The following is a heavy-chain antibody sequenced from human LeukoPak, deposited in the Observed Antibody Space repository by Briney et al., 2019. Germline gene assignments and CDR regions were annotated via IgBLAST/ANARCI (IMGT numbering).Heavy chain of an antibody. J-gene: IGHJ5*02. CDR2: INPNSGGT. D-gene: IGHD2-15*01. V-gene: IGHV1-2*06. CDR1: GYTLTAYY. CDR3: ARGYCSGGTCYLVENWLDP. Sequence: GASVKVSCKASGYTLTAYYIYWVRQAPGQGLEWMGRINPNSGGTEYAQNFQGSVTMTRVTSISTAYMELSRLRSDDTAVYYCARGYCSGGTCYLVENWLDPWGQGTLVTVSS.